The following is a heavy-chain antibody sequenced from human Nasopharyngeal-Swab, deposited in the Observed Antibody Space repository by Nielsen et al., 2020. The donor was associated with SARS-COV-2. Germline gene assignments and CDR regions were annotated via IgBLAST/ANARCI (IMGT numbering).Heavy chain of an antibody. D-gene: IGHD3-16*02. V-gene: IGHV4-59*13. CDR3: ARLYDYVWGSYRYTSVVGAFDI. Sequence: SETLSLTCTVSGGSISSYYWSWIRQPPGKGLEWIGYIYYSGSTNYNPSLKSRVTISVDTSKNQFSLKVSSVTAADAAVYYCARLYDYVWGSYRYTSVVGAFDIWGQGTMVTVSS. CDR1: GGSISSYY. CDR2: IYYSGST. J-gene: IGHJ3*02.